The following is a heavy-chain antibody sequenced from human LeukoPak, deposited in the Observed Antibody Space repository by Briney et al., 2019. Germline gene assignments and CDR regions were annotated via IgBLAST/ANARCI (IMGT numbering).Heavy chain of an antibody. CDR2: MNPNSGNT. Sequence: ASVKVSCXASGYTFTSYDINWVRQATGQGLEWMGWMNPNSGNTGYAQKFQGRVTITRNTSISTAYMELSSLRSEDTAVYYCASLIGGGYDEDAFDIWGQGTMVTVSS. V-gene: IGHV1-8*03. CDR3: ASLIGGGYDEDAFDI. CDR1: GYTFTSYD. J-gene: IGHJ3*02. D-gene: IGHD5-12*01.